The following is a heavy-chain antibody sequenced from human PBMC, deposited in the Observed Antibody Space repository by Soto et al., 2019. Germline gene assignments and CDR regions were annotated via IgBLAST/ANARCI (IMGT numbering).Heavy chain of an antibody. V-gene: IGHV1-69*06. Sequence: PVEVSCEPSGGSFVSYALSWVRQAPGQGLEWMGGIIPIFGTANYAQKFQGRVTITADKSTSTAYMELSSLRSEDTAVYYCARDGDRGENFQQWGQGTLVTFSS. CDR3: ARDGDRGENFQQ. CDR1: GGSFVSYA. D-gene: IGHD3-16*01. J-gene: IGHJ1*01. CDR2: IIPIFGTA.